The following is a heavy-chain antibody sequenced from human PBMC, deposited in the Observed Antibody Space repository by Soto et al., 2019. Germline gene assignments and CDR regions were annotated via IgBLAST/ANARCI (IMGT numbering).Heavy chain of an antibody. CDR2: ISAYNGNT. CDR1: GYTFTSYG. V-gene: IGHV1-18*01. Sequence: ASVKVSCKASGYTFTSYGISWVRQAPGQGLEWMGWISAYNGNTNYAQKLQGRVTMTTDTSTSTAYMELRSLRSDDTAVYYCATGPPEYYDFWSGYRPRYFDYWRQGTLVTVSS. D-gene: IGHD3-3*01. CDR3: ATGPPEYYDFWSGYRPRYFDY. J-gene: IGHJ4*02.